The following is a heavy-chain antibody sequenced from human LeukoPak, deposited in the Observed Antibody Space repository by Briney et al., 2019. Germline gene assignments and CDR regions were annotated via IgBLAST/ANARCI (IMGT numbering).Heavy chain of an antibody. J-gene: IGHJ4*02. CDR1: GGSFSGYY. CDR3: ARQDRVYYGSGRKFDY. CDR2: INHSGST. Sequence: PSETLSLTCAVYGGSFSGYYWSWIRQPPGKGLEWIGEINHSGSTNYNPSLKSRVTISVDTSKNQFSLKLSSVTAADTAVYYCARQDRVYYGSGRKFDYWGQGTLVTVSS. V-gene: IGHV4-34*01. D-gene: IGHD3-10*01.